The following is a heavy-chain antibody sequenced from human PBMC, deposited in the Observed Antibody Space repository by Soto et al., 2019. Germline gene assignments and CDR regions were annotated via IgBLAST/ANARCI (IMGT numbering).Heavy chain of an antibody. CDR1: GFTFSSHG. V-gene: IGHV3-30*03. CDR3: ARVIGNNWNYVWFDP. CDR2: VSHDGNHK. J-gene: IGHJ5*02. Sequence: GGSLRLSCAASGFTFSSHGMNWVRQAPGKGLEWVTGVSHDGNHKIYADSVKGRFTISRDNSKNTVYLQMNSLRVEDTAVYYCARVIGNNWNYVWFDPWGQGTLVTVSS. D-gene: IGHD1-7*01.